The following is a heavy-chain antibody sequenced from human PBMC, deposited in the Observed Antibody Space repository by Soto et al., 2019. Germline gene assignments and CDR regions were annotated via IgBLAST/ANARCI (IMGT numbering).Heavy chain of an antibody. J-gene: IGHJ5*02. D-gene: IGHD6-6*01. CDR2: ISGSGGST. CDR3: AKDPSSSSYEYWFDP. V-gene: IGHV3-23*01. Sequence: PGGSLRLSCAASGFTFSSYSMSWVRQAPGKGLEWVSAISGSGGSTYYADSVKGRFTTSRDNSKNTLYLQMNSLRAEDTAVYYCAKDPSSSSYEYWFDPWGQGTLVTVS. CDR1: GFTFSSYS.